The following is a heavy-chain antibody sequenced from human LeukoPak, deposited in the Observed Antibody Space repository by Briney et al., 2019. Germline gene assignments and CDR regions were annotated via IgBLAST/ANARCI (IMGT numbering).Heavy chain of an antibody. D-gene: IGHD3-3*01. J-gene: IGHJ3*01. CDR2: ISYDGGNK. CDR1: GFTFSSYA. CDR3: ARESGWGLPHAFDF. Sequence: GGSLRLSCAASGFTFSSYAMYWVRQAPGKGLEWVAVISYDGGNKYYADSVKGRFTISRDNSKNTLYLQMNSLRAEDTAVYYCARESGWGLPHAFDFWGQGTMVTVSS. V-gene: IGHV3-30-3*01.